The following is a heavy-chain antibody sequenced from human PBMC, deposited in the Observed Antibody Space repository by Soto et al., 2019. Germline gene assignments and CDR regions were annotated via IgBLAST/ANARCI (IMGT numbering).Heavy chain of an antibody. J-gene: IGHJ6*02. Sequence: QVQLVQSGAEVRKPGSSVRVSCKASGGRFSTYAFNWMRQAPGQGLEWLGGIITFFGAAMYAQKFQGRVTITADELTPAAYMEVRGLRSEDTAVYYCARGGKERFRGSGMDVWGQGTTVTVSS. D-gene: IGHD1-1*01. CDR2: IITFFGAA. CDR1: GGRFSTYA. V-gene: IGHV1-69*01. CDR3: ARGGKERFRGSGMDV.